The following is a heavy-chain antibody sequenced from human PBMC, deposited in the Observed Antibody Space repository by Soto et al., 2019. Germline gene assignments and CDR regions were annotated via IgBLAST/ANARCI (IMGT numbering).Heavy chain of an antibody. CDR3: ANRRPGDGMDV. V-gene: IGHV3-23*01. J-gene: IGHJ6*02. CDR1: GLSFNNFA. Sequence: QLLESGGGLGQPGGSLTLSCEASGLSFNNFAMSWVRQPPGKGLEWVSTITATGATTFYADSVKGRFTISRDKSRNTLSLQLSSLRVEDTAVYYCANRRPGDGMDVWGQGATVTVSS. CDR2: ITATGATT.